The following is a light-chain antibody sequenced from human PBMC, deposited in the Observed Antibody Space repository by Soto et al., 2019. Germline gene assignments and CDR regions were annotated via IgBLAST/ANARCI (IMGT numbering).Light chain of an antibody. CDR2: DVT. Sequence: QSALTQPRSVSGSPGQSVTISCTGTSSDVSSYDYVSWYQQNPGKAPKLIIYDVTKRPSGVPDRFSGSKSGNTASLIISGLQAEDEAEYYCCSYADTYTWVFGGGTKLTVL. J-gene: IGLJ3*02. CDR3: CSYADTYTWV. CDR1: SSDVSSYDY. V-gene: IGLV2-11*01.